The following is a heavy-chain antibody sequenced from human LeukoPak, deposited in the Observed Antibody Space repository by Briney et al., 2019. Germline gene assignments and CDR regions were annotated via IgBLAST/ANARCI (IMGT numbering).Heavy chain of an antibody. V-gene: IGHV4-61*02. CDR1: GGSISSGSYY. Sequence: PSETLSLTCTVSGGSISSGSYYWSWIRQPAGKGLEWIGRIYTSGSTNYNPSLKSRVTISVDTSKNQFSLKLSSVTAADTAVYYCARAFDLYYFDYWGQGTLVTVSS. J-gene: IGHJ4*02. D-gene: IGHD3-9*01. CDR3: ARAFDLYYFDY. CDR2: IYTSGST.